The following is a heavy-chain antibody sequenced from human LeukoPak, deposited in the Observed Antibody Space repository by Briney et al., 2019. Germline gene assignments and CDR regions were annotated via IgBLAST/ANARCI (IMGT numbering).Heavy chain of an antibody. Sequence: GESLKISCKGSGYSFTNYWLAWVRQMPGQGLEWMGIIYPGDSGTRYSPSFQGQVTISADKSISTAYLQWSGLKASDTAMYYCARHHYSGLYNWFDPWGQGTLVTVSS. CDR3: ARHHYSGLYNWFDP. V-gene: IGHV5-51*01. J-gene: IGHJ5*02. CDR1: GYSFTNYW. D-gene: IGHD1-26*01. CDR2: IYPGDSGT.